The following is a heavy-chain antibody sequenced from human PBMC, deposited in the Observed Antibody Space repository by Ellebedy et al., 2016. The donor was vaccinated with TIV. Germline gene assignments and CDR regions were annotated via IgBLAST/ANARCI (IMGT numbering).Heavy chain of an antibody. V-gene: IGHV4-39*01. Sequence: MPSETLSLTCTVSGGSISSSSYYWGWIRQPPGKGLEWIGSIYYSGITYYNPSLKSRVTISVDTSKNQFSLKLSSVTAADTAVYYCASQTAVAGRWWRSKQESWGQGTLVTVSS. J-gene: IGHJ4*02. D-gene: IGHD6-19*01. CDR1: GGSISSSSYY. CDR2: IYYSGIT. CDR3: ASQTAVAGRWWRSKQES.